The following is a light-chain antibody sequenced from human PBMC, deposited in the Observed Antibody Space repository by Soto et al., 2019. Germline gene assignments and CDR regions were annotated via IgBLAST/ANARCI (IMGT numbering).Light chain of an antibody. CDR1: SSDVGSNNF. CDR3: CSYAGTTSFV. V-gene: IGLV2-23*01. CDR2: EGS. Sequence: QSALTQPASVSGSPGQSITISCTGSSSDVGSNNFVSWYQQHPGKAPQFMIYEGSKRPPGISNRFSGSKSGNKASLTISGLQAEDEADYYCCSYAGTTSFVFGGGTKLTVL. J-gene: IGLJ3*02.